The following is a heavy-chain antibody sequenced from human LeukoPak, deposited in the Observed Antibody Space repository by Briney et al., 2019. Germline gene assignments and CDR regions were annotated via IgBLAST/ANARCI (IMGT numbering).Heavy chain of an antibody. CDR1: GFTFSDYY. J-gene: IGHJ4*02. Sequence: GGSLRLSCGDSGFTFSDYYMSWIHQAPGKGLEWVSYISSSGSTIYYADSVKGRFTISRDNSKNTLYLQMNSLRAEDTAVYYCAKDRRAGSYDYWGQGTLVTVSS. D-gene: IGHD3-10*01. CDR3: AKDRRAGSYDY. CDR2: ISSSGSTI. V-gene: IGHV3-11*01.